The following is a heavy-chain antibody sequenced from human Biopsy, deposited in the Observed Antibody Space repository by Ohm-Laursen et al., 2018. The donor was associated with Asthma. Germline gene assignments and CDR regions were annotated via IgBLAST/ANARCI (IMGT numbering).Heavy chain of an antibody. CDR3: AKEVFPGWELRRGPEN. V-gene: IGHV3-30*18. D-gene: IGHD1-26*01. CDR1: GFTFSSYS. CDR2: ISHEGWNK. Sequence: SLRLSCAASGFTFSSYSMHWVRQAPAKGLEWVAIISHEGWNKHYADSVKGRFTISRDNSKDTLFLQMDSLTVEDTAVYFCAKEVFPGWELRRGPENWGQGTLVTVSS. J-gene: IGHJ4*02.